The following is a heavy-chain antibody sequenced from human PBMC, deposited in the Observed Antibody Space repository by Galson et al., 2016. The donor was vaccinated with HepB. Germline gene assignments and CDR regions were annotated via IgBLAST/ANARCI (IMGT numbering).Heavy chain of an antibody. J-gene: IGHJ3*01. CDR1: GXXFDXXX. CDR2: XXWNSGXX. D-gene: IGHD3-3*01. Sequence: SLXXXCAASGXXFDXXXMHXXXQAXXKGXXXVSXXXWNSGXXXYXDXVKGXFTXXRDNAKNSLFLQMXSLRPEXXALYYCAXPIRFLGGXXDLWGQGAMV. V-gene: IGHV3-9*01. CDR3: AXPIRFLGGXXDL.